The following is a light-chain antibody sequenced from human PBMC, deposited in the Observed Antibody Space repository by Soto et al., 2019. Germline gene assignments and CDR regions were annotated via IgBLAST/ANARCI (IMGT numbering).Light chain of an antibody. CDR1: QSVRYN. Sequence: EVVMTQSPDTLSVFPGERATLSCRASQSVRYNFAWYQQKPGQAPRLLIYDVSTRATGIPARFSGSGSGTEFTLTISGLQSEDFAAYYCQQYNSWPYTFGQGTKLEIK. V-gene: IGKV3-15*01. CDR2: DVS. CDR3: QQYNSWPYT. J-gene: IGKJ2*01.